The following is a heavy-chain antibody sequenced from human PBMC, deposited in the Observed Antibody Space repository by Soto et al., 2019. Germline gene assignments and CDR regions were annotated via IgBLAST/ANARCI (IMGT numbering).Heavy chain of an antibody. Sequence: GGSLRLSCAASGFTFSGSAMHWVRQASGKGLEWVGRIRSKANSYATAYAASVKGRFTISRDDSKNTAYLQMNSLKTEDTAVYYCTRIYSYDSSGYSGDPFDYWGQGTLVTVSS. D-gene: IGHD3-22*01. V-gene: IGHV3-73*01. CDR2: IRSKANSYAT. CDR1: GFTFSGSA. CDR3: TRIYSYDSSGYSGDPFDY. J-gene: IGHJ4*02.